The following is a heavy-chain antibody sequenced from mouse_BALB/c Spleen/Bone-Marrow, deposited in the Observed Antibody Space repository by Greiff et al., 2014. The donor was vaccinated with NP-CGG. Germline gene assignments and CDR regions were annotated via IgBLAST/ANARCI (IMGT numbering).Heavy chain of an antibody. CDR3: ARSGDGPFAY. CDR2: IDPANGIT. V-gene: IGHV14-3*02. CDR1: GFNIKDNY. D-gene: IGHD2-3*01. J-gene: IGHJ3*01. Sequence: EVKLVESGAELVKPGASVKLSCTASGFNIKDNYIHWVKQRPEQGLEWIGRIDPANGITKYGPKFQGKTTITTGTSSNTAYLQLSSLTSEDTAVYYCARSGDGPFAYWGQGTLVTVSA.